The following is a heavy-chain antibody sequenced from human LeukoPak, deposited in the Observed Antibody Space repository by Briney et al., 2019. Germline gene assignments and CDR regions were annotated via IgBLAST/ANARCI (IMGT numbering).Heavy chain of an antibody. J-gene: IGHJ4*02. CDR2: ISGSGGST. D-gene: IGHD6-13*01. CDR3: AKDGRRGSSWYYFDY. CDR1: GFTFSSYG. Sequence: PGGSLRLSCAASGFTFSSYGMSWVRQAPGKGLEWVSAISGSGGSTYYADSVKGRFTISRDNSKNTLYLQMNSLRAEDTAVYYCAKDGRRGSSWYYFDYWGQGTLVTVSS. V-gene: IGHV3-23*01.